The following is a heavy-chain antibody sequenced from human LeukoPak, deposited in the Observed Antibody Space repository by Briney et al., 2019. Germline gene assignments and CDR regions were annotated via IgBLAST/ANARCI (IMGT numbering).Heavy chain of an antibody. Sequence: GASVKVSCKASGYTFTGYYMHWVRQAPGQGLEWMGWISAYNGNTNYAQKLQGRVTMTTDTSTSTAYMELRSLRSDDTAVYYCARPPGGGHSYYYFDYWGQGTPVTVSS. CDR1: GYTFTGYY. D-gene: IGHD2-21*01. CDR2: ISAYNGNT. CDR3: ARPPGGGHSYYYFDY. J-gene: IGHJ4*02. V-gene: IGHV1-18*04.